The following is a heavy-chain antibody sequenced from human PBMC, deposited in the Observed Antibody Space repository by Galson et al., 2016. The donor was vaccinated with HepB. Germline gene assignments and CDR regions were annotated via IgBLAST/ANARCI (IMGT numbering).Heavy chain of an antibody. CDR2: INTNTGNP. CDR1: GYTFTSYG. J-gene: IGHJ4*02. CDR3: ARDLAAVSTSIAAPRDFDY. Sequence: SVKVSCKASGYTFTSYGIDWVRQAPGQGLEWMGWINTNTGNPTYAQGFTGRFVFSLDTSVSTAYLQISSLKAEDTAVYYCARDLAAVSTSIAAPRDFDYWGQGTLVTVSS. V-gene: IGHV7-4-1*02. D-gene: IGHD6-6*01.